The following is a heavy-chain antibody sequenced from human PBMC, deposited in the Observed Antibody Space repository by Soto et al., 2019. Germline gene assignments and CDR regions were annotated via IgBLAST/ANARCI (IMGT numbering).Heavy chain of an antibody. CDR2: VYYSGST. J-gene: IGHJ6*04. Sequence: PLETLSLTCTVSGGSVSSSSYYWGWVRQPPGKGLEWIGSVYYSGSTYYNPSLESRVTISVDTSKNQFSLKLSSVTAADTAVYYCARADLRDYCTNGVCYILDVWGKGTTVTVSS. CDR1: GGSVSSSSYY. D-gene: IGHD2-8*01. CDR3: ARADLRDYCTNGVCYILDV. V-gene: IGHV4-39*07.